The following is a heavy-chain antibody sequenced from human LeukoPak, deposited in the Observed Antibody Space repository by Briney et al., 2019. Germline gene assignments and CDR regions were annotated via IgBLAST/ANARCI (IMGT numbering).Heavy chain of an antibody. J-gene: IGHJ6*02. CDR3: ARDLFVCGGSCRYYYYYGMDV. Sequence: SETLSLTCTVSGGSISSYYWSWIRQPPGKGLEWIGYIYYSGSTNYNPSLKSRVTISVDTSKNQFSLKLSTVTAADTAVYYCARDLFVCGGSCRYYYYYGMDVWGQGTTVTVSS. V-gene: IGHV4-59*01. CDR1: GGSISSYY. CDR2: IYYSGST. D-gene: IGHD2-15*01.